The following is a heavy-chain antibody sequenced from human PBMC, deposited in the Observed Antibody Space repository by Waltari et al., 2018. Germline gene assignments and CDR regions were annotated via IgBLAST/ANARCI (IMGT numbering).Heavy chain of an antibody. J-gene: IGHJ4*02. CDR3: AREGDDFWSGYLYYFDY. CDR1: GFTFSSYW. CDR2: IKQDGSGK. V-gene: IGHV3-7*01. Sequence: EVQLVESGGGLVQPGGSLRLSCAASGFTFSSYWMSWVRQAPGKGLEWVANIKQDGSGKYYVDSVKGRFTISRDNAKNSLYLQMNSLRAEDTAVYYCAREGDDFWSGYLYYFDYWGQGTLVTVSS. D-gene: IGHD3-3*01.